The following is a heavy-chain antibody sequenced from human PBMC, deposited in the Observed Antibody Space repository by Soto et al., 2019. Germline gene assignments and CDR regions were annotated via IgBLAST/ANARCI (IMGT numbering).Heavy chain of an antibody. Sequence: GESLKISCKGSGYSFTNYWIAWVRQMPGKGLEWMGIIYPGDSDTRYSPSFQGQVTISADKSISTAYLNWSSLKASDTAIYYCARLDVSGSLDRRWLDPWGQGTLVTVSS. CDR2: IYPGDSDT. J-gene: IGHJ5*02. V-gene: IGHV5-51*01. CDR3: ARLDVSGSLDRRWLDP. CDR1: GYSFTNYW. D-gene: IGHD3-10*01.